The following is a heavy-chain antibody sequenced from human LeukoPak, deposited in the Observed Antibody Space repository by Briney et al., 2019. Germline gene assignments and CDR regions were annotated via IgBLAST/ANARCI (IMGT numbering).Heavy chain of an antibody. CDR3: ARVVAVAGIGWFDP. Sequence: ASVKVSCKASGGTFSSYAISWVRQAPGQGLEWMGGIIPIFGTANYAQKFQGRVTITADESTSTAYMELSSLRSEDTAVYYCARVVAVAGIGWFDPWGQGTLVTVSS. V-gene: IGHV1-69*13. J-gene: IGHJ5*02. D-gene: IGHD6-19*01. CDR2: IIPIFGTA. CDR1: GGTFSSYA.